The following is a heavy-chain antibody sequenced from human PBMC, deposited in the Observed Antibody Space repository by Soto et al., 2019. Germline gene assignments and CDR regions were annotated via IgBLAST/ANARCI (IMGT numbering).Heavy chain of an antibody. CDR3: ARVRNSRDIDY. D-gene: IGHD3-22*01. V-gene: IGHV4-61*01. J-gene: IGHJ4*02. CDR1: GGSVSSGSHY. CDR2: ISYSGST. Sequence: PETLSLTCTVSGGSVSSGSHYWSWIRQPPGKGLEWIAYISYSGSTNYNPSLKSRVSISVDTSKNQFSLKLSSVTAADTAVYYCARVRNSRDIDYWGQCIRVT.